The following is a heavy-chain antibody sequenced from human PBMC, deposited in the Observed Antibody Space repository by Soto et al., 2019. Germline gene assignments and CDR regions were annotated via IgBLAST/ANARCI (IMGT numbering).Heavy chain of an antibody. J-gene: IGHJ6*02. CDR1: GGTFSSYA. V-gene: IGHV1-69*06. CDR3: ASPSHIVVVPAATNYYYYYGMDV. CDR2: IIPIFGTA. D-gene: IGHD2-2*01. Sequence: SVKVSCKASGGTFSSYAISWVRQAPGQGLEWMGGIIPIFGTANYAQKFQGRVTITADKSTSTAYMELSSLRSEDTAVYYCASPSHIVVVPAATNYYYYYGMDVWGQGTTVTVS.